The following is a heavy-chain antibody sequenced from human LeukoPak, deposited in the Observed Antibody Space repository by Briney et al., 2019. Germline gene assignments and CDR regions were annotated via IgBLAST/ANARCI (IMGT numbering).Heavy chain of an antibody. D-gene: IGHD3-22*01. CDR3: AKAYYDSSGYYYFDY. V-gene: IGHV3-13*01. Sequence: GGSLGLSCAASGFTFSNYDIHWVRQPTGKGLEWVSSIGITDGATFYPASVKGRCTISRENAESVAYLQMNSLRAGDTAVYYCAKAYYDSSGYYYFDYWGQGTLVTVSS. CDR2: IGITDGAT. J-gene: IGHJ4*02. CDR1: GFTFSNYD.